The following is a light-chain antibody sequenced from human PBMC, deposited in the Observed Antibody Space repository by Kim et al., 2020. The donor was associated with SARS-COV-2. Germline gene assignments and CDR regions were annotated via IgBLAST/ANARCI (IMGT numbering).Light chain of an antibody. CDR2: EAY. CDR1: SSDVGAFNY. J-gene: IGLJ2*01. CDR3: SSYAGRNNLVI. V-gene: IGLV2-8*01. Sequence: QSALTQPPSASGSPGQSVTISCTGTSSDVGAFNYVSWYQKPTGKAPKVIIYEAYKRPSGVPDRFSGSKSGNTASLTVSGLQAADEGDYYCSSYAGRNNLVIFGGGTQLTVL.